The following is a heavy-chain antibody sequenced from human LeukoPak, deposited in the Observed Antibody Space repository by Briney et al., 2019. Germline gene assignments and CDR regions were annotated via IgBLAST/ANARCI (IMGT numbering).Heavy chain of an antibody. CDR2: IYYSGST. CDR1: GGSISSYY. J-gene: IGHJ5*02. V-gene: IGHV4-59*01. Sequence: KPSETLSLTCTVSGGSISSYYWSWIRQPPGKGLEWIGYIYYSGSTNYNPSLKSRVTISVDTSKNQFSLKLSSVTAADTAVYYCASAPTAAGTGWFDPWGQGTLVTVSS. D-gene: IGHD6-13*01. CDR3: ASAPTAAGTGWFDP.